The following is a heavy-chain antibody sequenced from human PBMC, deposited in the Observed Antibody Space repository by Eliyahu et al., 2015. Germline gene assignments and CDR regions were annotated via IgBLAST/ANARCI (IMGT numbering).Heavy chain of an antibody. CDR1: GGSFGGYX. D-gene: IGHD1-1*01. CDR2: INQSGTT. J-gene: IGHJ4*02. CDR3: ARGKLVERSSLLFDS. V-gene: IGHV4-34*01. Sequence: QVQLQQWGAGLLKPSETLSLTCAVYGGSFGGYXCRSLRQPPGMGLEWIGEINQSGTTYYNASLKSRVTISIDTPKTQFSLNLRSVTAADTAVYYCARGKLVERSSLLFDSWGQGTLVTVSS.